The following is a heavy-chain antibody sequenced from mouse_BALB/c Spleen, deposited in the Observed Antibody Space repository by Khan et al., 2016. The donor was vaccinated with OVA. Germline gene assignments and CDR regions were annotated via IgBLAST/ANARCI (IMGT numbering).Heavy chain of an antibody. D-gene: IGHD1-2*01. J-gene: IGHJ2*01. Sequence: DVQLQESGPGLVKPSQSLSLTCTVTGYSITSGYGWNWIRQFPGNKLEWMGYISYSGSTNYNPSLKRRISITRDTSKNQFFLPCNSVTTEDTATYYCARTARIKYWGQGTTLTVSS. CDR1: GYSITSGYG. CDR3: ARTARIKY. V-gene: IGHV3-2*02. CDR2: ISYSGST.